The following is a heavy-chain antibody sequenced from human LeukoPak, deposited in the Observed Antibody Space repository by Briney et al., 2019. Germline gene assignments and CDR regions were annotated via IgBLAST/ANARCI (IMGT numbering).Heavy chain of an antibody. D-gene: IGHD6-13*01. CDR3: ARAKGPMYSSSWYAYYYYYYYMDV. CDR1: GGSISSGANF. CDR2: IQYSGST. J-gene: IGHJ6*03. V-gene: IGHV4-30-4*02. Sequence: PSETLSLTCTVSGGSISSGANFWTWIRQPPGRGLGWIGYIQYSGSTYYNPSLKSRLTISFDTSKNQFSLRLSSVTAADTAVYYCARAKGPMYSSSWYAYYYYYYYMDVWGKGTTVTVSS.